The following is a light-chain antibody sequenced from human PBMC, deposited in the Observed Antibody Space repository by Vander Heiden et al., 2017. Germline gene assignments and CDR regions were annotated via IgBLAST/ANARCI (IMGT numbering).Light chain of an antibody. CDR3: QHYDSSSRT. V-gene: IGKV1-5*03. CDR1: QSIDYW. CDR2: QAA. Sequence: LQMTQSPSTLSASVGDRVTITCRASQSIDYWLAWYQQKPGKAPKLLIYQAASLETGVPSRFSGSGSGTEFTLTINSLQPDDFATYYCQHYDSSSRTFGQGTKVEI. J-gene: IGKJ1*01.